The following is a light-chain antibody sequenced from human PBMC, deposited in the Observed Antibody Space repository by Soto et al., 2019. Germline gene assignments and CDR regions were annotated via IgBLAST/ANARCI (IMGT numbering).Light chain of an antibody. CDR2: GAS. V-gene: IGKV1-9*01. CDR1: QGISSS. J-gene: IGKJ2*01. CDR3: QQLDGYLYT. Sequence: DIQLTQSPSFLSASVGDRVSITCRASQGISSSFAWYQQKPGQAPKLLMYGASTLQSGVPSRFSGSGSGTEFTLTIGSLQPEDSANYYCQQLDGYLYTFGQGTKLEIK.